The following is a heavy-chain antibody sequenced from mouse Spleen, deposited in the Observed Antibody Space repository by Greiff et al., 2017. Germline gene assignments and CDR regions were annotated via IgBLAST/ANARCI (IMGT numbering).Heavy chain of an antibody. J-gene: IGHJ3*01. V-gene: IGHV1-69*01. CDR1: GYTFTSYW. D-gene: IGHD1-1*02. CDR2: IDPSDSYT. CDR3: AREGGN. Sequence: QVQLQQPGAELVMPGASVKLSCKASGYTFTSYWMHWVKQRPGQGLEWIGEIDPSDSYTNYNQKFKGKATLTVDKSSSTAYMQLSSLTSEDSAVYYCAREGGNWGQGTLVTVSA.